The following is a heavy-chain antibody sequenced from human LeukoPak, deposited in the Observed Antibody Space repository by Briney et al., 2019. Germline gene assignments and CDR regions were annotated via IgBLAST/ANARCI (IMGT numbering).Heavy chain of an antibody. CDR3: ARQGDSGWYYFDY. CDR2: IYHSGST. Sequence: SETLSLTCAVSGGSISSSNWWSWVRQPPGKGLEWIGEIYHSGSTNYNPSLRSRVTISVDKSKNQFSLKLTSVTAADTAAYYCARQGDSGWYYFDYWGQGTLVTVSS. D-gene: IGHD6-19*01. CDR1: GGSISSSNW. V-gene: IGHV4-4*02. J-gene: IGHJ4*02.